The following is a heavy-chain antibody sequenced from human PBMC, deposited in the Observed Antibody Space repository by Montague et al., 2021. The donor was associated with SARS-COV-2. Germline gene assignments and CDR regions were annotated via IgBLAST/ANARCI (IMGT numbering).Heavy chain of an antibody. CDR2: INTNTGNP. J-gene: IGHJ6*02. D-gene: IGHD1-1*01. CDR1: GYTFTSYA. Sequence: SVTVSCKASGYTFTSYAMNWVRQAPGQGLEWMGWINTNTGNPTYAQGFTGRFVFSLDTSVSTAYLQISSLKAEDTAVYYCARGATGGYYYYGMDVWGQGTTVTVSS. CDR3: ARGATGGYYYYGMDV. V-gene: IGHV7-4-1*02.